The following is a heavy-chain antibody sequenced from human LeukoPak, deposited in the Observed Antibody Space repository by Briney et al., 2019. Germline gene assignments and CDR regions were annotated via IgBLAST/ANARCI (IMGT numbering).Heavy chain of an antibody. V-gene: IGHV4-31*03. J-gene: IGHJ3*02. CDR2: IYYSGST. Sequence: SETLSLTCTVSGGSISSGGYYWSWIRQHPGKGLEWIGYIYYSGSTYYNPSLKSRVTISVDTSKNHFSLRLSSMTAADTAVYYCVRVPSVIDAFDIWGQGTMVTVSS. D-gene: IGHD2-21*01. CDR3: VRVPSVIDAFDI. CDR1: GGSISSGGYY.